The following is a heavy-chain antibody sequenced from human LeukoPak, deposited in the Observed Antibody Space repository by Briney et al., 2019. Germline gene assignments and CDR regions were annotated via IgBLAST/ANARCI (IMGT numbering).Heavy chain of an antibody. D-gene: IGHD3-16*01. CDR1: GFTFSDYY. Sequence: PGGSLRLSCAASGFTFSDYYMSWIRQAPGKGLEWVSTIKGIGPTTYYADSVKGRFTISRDNARNSLFLQMNSLRADDTAIYYCARAGELRYMDVWGKGTAVTVSS. J-gene: IGHJ6*03. CDR3: ARAGELRYMDV. CDR2: IKGIGPTT. V-gene: IGHV3-11*04.